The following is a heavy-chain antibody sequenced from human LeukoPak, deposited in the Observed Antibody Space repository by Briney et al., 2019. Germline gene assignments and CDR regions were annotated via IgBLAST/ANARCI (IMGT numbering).Heavy chain of an antibody. CDR2: IYTSGAT. J-gene: IGHJ4*02. D-gene: IGHD4-17*01. CDR1: GDSFTSYY. CDR3: ARGTPVTPFDY. Sequence: SETLSLTCTVSGDSFTSYYWSWIRQPAGKGLEWIGRIYTSGATSYNPSLKSRVTMSVDVSQNRFSLKLSSVTAADTAVYYCARGTPVTPFDYWGQGTLVTVSS. V-gene: IGHV4-4*07.